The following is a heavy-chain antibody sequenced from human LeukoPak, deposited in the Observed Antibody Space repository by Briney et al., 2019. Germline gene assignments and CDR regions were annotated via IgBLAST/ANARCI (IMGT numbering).Heavy chain of an antibody. CDR2: ISAYNGNT. D-gene: IGHD2-2*02. V-gene: IGHV1-18*01. J-gene: IGHJ1*01. CDR3: AREGYCSSTSCYRIEYFQH. Sequence: GASVKVSCKASGYTFSNYGISWVRQAPGQGLEWMGWISAYNGNTNYAQKLQGRVTMTTDTSTSTAYMELRSLRSDDTAVYYCAREGYCSSTSCYRIEYFQHWGQGTLVTVSS. CDR1: GYTFSNYG.